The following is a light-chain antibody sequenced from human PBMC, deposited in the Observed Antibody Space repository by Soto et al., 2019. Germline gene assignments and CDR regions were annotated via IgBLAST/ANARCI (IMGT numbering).Light chain of an antibody. V-gene: IGKV3-15*01. J-gene: IGKJ5*01. CDR1: QSVSSH. Sequence: ASQSVSSHLAGYQNKPCQAPRLLIYGASTRASGIPARFSGSGSETDFTLTISSLQSEDSAVYYCQQYHNWPPITFGQGTRLEI. CDR3: QQYHNWPPIT. CDR2: GAS.